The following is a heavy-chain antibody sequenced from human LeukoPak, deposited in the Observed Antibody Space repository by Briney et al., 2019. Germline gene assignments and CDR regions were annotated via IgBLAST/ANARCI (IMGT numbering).Heavy chain of an antibody. CDR3: ARETDTATVPPFDY. CDR2: IKQDGSEK. CDR1: GFTFSSYW. D-gene: IGHD5-18*01. Sequence: GGPLRLSCAASGFTFSSYWMSWVRQAPGKGLEWVANIKQDGSEKYYVDSVKGRFTISRDNAKNSLYLQMNSLRAEDTAVYYCARETDTATVPPFDYWGQGTLVTVSS. J-gene: IGHJ4*02. V-gene: IGHV3-7*01.